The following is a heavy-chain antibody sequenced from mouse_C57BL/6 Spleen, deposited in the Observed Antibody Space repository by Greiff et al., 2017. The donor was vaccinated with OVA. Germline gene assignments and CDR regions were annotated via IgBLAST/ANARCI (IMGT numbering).Heavy chain of an antibody. CDR2: IWGVGST. Sequence: QVQLKESGPGLVAPSQSLSITCTVSGFSLTSYGVDWVRQSPGKGLEWLGVIWGVGSTNYNSALKSRLSISKDNSKSQVFLKMNSLHTEDTAMYYVALGDYGSSWFAYWGQGTLVTVSA. V-gene: IGHV2-6*01. D-gene: IGHD1-1*01. CDR1: GFSLTSYG. CDR3: ALGDYGSSWFAY. J-gene: IGHJ3*01.